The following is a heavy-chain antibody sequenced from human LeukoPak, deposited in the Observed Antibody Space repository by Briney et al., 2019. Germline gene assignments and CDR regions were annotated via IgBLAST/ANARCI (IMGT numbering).Heavy chain of an antibody. V-gene: IGHV4-31*03. D-gene: IGHD6-6*01. J-gene: IGHJ5*02. CDR2: IYYSGST. CDR3: ARHQQLARWFDP. CDR1: GGSISSGGYY. Sequence: SETLSLTCTVSGGSISSGGYYWSWIRQHPGKGLEWIGYIYYSGSTYYNPSLKSRVTISVDTSKNQFSLKLSSVTAADTAVYYCARHQQLARWFDPWGQGTLVTVSS.